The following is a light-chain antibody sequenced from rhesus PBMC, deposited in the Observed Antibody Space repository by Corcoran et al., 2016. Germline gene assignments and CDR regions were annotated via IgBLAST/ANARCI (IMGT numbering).Light chain of an antibody. CDR3: QQSSNLWT. V-gene: IGKV3-24*04. CDR2: GAS. CDR1: QSVGSY. J-gene: IGKJ1*01. Sequence: ETVVTQSPATLALSPGERATLSCRASQSVGSYLAWYQQKPGQAPRLLIYGASSRATGIPDRFSGSGSGTDFTLTISSLGPEDVGVYYCQQSSNLWTFGQGTKVEIK.